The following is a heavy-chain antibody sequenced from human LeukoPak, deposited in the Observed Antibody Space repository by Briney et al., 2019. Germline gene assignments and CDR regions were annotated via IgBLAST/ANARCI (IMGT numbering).Heavy chain of an antibody. J-gene: IGHJ5*02. Sequence: SETLSLTCTVSGGSISSSPYYWGWIRQPPGKGLEWIGNIYYTGSTYYNPSLKSRVTISVDTSKNQFSLKLSSVTAADTAVCYCARLYEGYCSGGSCYWFDPWGQGILVTVSS. CDR2: IYYTGST. V-gene: IGHV4-39*01. CDR3: ARLYEGYCSGGSCYWFDP. D-gene: IGHD2-15*01. CDR1: GGSISSSPYY.